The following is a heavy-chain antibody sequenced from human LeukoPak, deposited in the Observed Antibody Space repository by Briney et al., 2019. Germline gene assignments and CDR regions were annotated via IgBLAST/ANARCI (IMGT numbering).Heavy chain of an antibody. V-gene: IGHV1-69*13. CDR3: ARDQAPYSSSWYYYYYYMDV. CDR2: IIPIFGTA. CDR1: GGTFSSYA. Sequence: ASVKVSCKASGGTFSSYAISWVRQAPGQGLEWMGGIIPIFGTANYAQKFQGRVTITADESTSTAYMELRSLRSDDTAVYYCARDQAPYSSSWYYYYYYMDVWGKGTTVTVSS. D-gene: IGHD6-13*01. J-gene: IGHJ6*03.